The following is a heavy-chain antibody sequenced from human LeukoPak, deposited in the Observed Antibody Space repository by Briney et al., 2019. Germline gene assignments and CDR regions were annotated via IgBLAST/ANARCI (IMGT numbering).Heavy chain of an antibody. Sequence: SETLSLTCTVSGGSISSGSYYWSWIRQPAGKGLEWIGRIYTSGSTNYNPSLKSRVTISVDTSKNQFSLKLSSVTAADTAVYYCARASLGDSSGYYLLNYFDYWGQGTLVTVSS. J-gene: IGHJ4*02. V-gene: IGHV4-61*02. D-gene: IGHD3-22*01. CDR1: GGSISSGSYY. CDR3: ARASLGDSSGYYLLNYFDY. CDR2: IYTSGST.